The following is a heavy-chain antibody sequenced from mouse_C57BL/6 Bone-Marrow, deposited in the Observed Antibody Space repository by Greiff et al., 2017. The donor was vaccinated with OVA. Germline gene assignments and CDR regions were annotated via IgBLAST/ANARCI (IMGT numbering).Heavy chain of an antibody. Sequence: VKLMESGAELARPGASVKLSCKASGYTFTSYGISWVKQRTGQGLEWIGEIYPRSGNTYYNEKFKGKATLTADKSSSTAYMELRSLTSEDSAVYFCADDGYYGDYWGQGTTLTVSS. V-gene: IGHV1-81*01. CDR1: GYTFTSYG. CDR3: ADDGYYGDY. CDR2: IYPRSGNT. D-gene: IGHD2-3*01. J-gene: IGHJ2*01.